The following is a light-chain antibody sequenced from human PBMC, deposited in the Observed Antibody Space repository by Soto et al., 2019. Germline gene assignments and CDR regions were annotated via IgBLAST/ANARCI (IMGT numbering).Light chain of an antibody. V-gene: IGKV1-5*03. J-gene: IGKJ1*01. CDR2: QAS. CDR1: QSVNRW. Sequence: DVQMTQSPSTLSASVGDRVTITCRASQSVNRWLAWYQQKPGKAPKLLIYQASSLENGVPSRFSGSGSGTEFTLTINSLQPDDFATDFCQQYKSYSWPSGQGTKVQIK. CDR3: QQYKSYSWP.